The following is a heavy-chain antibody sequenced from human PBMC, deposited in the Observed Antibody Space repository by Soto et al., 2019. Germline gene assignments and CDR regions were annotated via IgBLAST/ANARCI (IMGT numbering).Heavy chain of an antibody. D-gene: IGHD4-17*01. J-gene: IGHJ4*02. CDR2: IIPIFGTA. CDR3: ARVFSGDYSFFFAY. Sequence: QVQLVQSGAEVKKPGSSVKVSCKASGGTFSRYAINWVRQAPGQGLEWMEGIIPIFGTAKYAQKFQDRITITADESTTTAYMELSSLTSEDTAVYYCARVFSGDYSFFFAYWGQGTLVTVSS. V-gene: IGHV1-69*12. CDR1: GGTFSRYA.